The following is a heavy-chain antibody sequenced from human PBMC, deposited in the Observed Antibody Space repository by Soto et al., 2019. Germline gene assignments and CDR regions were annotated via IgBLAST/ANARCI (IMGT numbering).Heavy chain of an antibody. CDR2: VIPSFGTA. CDR1: GGTFSSYA. CDR3: ARDNVDTAMPYGMDV. Sequence: QVQLVQSGAEVKKPGSSVKVSCKASGGTFSSYAISWVRQAPGQGLEWMGGVIPSFGTANYGQKFQGRVMIPADESTSTAYMELSSLRSADTAVYYCARDNVDTAMPYGMDVWGQGTTVTVSS. D-gene: IGHD5-18*01. V-gene: IGHV1-69*12. J-gene: IGHJ6*02.